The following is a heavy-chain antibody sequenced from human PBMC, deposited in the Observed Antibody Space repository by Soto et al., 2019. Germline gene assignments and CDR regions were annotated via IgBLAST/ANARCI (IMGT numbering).Heavy chain of an antibody. CDR2: ISSSSSTI. CDR3: ARAVLYGDSALTVAFDS. V-gene: IGHV3-48*01. D-gene: IGHD4-17*01. CDR1: GFTFSSYS. Sequence: GGSLRLSCAASGFTFSSYSMNWVRQAPGKGLEWVSYISSSSSTIYYADSVKGRFTISRDNAKNSLYLQMNSLRAEDTAVYYCARAVLYGDSALTVAFDSWGQGTMVTVSS. J-gene: IGHJ3*02.